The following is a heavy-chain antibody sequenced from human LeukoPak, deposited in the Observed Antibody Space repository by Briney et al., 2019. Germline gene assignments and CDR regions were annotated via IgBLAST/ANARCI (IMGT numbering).Heavy chain of an antibody. CDR3: AREDYGEQNFDY. D-gene: IGHD4-17*01. Sequence: SETLSLTCAVYGGSFSGYYWSWIRQPPGKGLEWIGEINHSGSTNYNPSLKGRVTISVDTSKNQFSLKLSPVTAADTAVYYCAREDYGEQNFDYWGQGTLVTVSS. CDR1: GGSFSGYY. J-gene: IGHJ4*02. CDR2: INHSGST. V-gene: IGHV4-34*01.